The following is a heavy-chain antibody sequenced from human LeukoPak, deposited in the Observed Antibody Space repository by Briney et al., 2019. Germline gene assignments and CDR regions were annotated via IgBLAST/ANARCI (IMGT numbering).Heavy chain of an antibody. CDR2: IIPIFGTA. V-gene: IGHV1-69*13. J-gene: IGHJ6*03. CDR1: GGTFSSYA. D-gene: IGHD6-19*01. CDR3: AKDGIAVAGTLEVSYYYYMDV. Sequence: ASVKVSCKASGGTFSSYAISWVRQAPGQGLEWMGGIIPIFGTANYAQKFQGRVTITADESTSTAYMELSSLRSEDTALYYCAKDGIAVAGTLEVSYYYYMDVWGKGTTVTVSS.